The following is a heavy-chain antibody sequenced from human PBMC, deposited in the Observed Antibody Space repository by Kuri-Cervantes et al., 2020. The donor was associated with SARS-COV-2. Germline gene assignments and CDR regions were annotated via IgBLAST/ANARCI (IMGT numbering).Heavy chain of an antibody. CDR2: ISYDGSNK. V-gene: IGHV3-30*03. CDR3: ARGGGRSIAVSLGD. CDR1: GFTFSSYG. J-gene: IGHJ4*02. D-gene: IGHD6-6*01. Sequence: LSLTCAASGFTFSSYGMHWVRQAPGKGLEWVAVISYDGSNKYYADSVKGRFTISRDNAKNSLYLQMNSLRAEDTAVFYCARGGGRSIAVSLGDWGQGTLVTVSS.